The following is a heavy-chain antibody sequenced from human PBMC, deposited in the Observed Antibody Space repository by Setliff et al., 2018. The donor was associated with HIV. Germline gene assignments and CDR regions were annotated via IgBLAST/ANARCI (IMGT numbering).Heavy chain of an antibody. J-gene: IGHJ4*02. CDR1: GYSFTAYD. D-gene: IGHD3-16*01. Sequence: ASVKVSCKTSGYSFTAYDINWVRQATGRGLEWMAWMNPSTGEIGYAQKFQGRLTMIRDSSITTAFMELRGLRSEDTAIYYCARPSHVYDDDGPLGYWGQGTLVTVSS. CDR3: ARPSHVYDDDGPLGY. V-gene: IGHV1-8*01. CDR2: MNPSTGEI.